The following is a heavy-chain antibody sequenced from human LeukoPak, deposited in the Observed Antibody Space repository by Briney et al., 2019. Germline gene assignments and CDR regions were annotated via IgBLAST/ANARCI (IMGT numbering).Heavy chain of an antibody. CDR3: ARRAGAYSHPYDY. J-gene: IGHJ4*02. D-gene: IGHD4/OR15-4a*01. V-gene: IGHV3-53*01. CDR1: GFTIFNYW. Sequence: GGSLRLSCATSGFTIFNYWMSWVRQAPGKGLEWVSFIYSGGSTYYADSVKGRFTISRDNSKNTLYLQMNSLRADDTAVYYCARRAGAYSHPYDYWGQGTLVTVSS. CDR2: IYSGGST.